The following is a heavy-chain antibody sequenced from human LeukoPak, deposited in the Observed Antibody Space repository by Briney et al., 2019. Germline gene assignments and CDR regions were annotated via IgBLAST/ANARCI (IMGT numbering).Heavy chain of an antibody. J-gene: IGHJ4*02. CDR3: ARDPPRYSYGEGY. CDR2: ISSSSSYI. D-gene: IGHD5-18*01. CDR1: GFTFSSYS. Sequence: GGSLRLSCAASGFTFSSYSMNWVRQAPGKGLEWVSSISSSSSYIYYADSVKGRFTISRDNAKNSLYLQMNSLRAEDTAVYYCARDPPRYSYGEGYWGQGTLVTVSS. V-gene: IGHV3-21*01.